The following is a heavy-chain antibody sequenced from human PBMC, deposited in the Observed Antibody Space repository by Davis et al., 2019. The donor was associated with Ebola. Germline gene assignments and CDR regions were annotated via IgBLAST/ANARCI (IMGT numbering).Heavy chain of an antibody. D-gene: IGHD3-22*01. Sequence: MPSETLSLTCAVYGGSLSGYYWSWIRQLPGKGLEWIGEINNSGRNNYNPYLTSQFTIPVDTSKNQFSLKMSSVTAADTAVYYCAREGRSGYSSWFDPWGQGTLVTVSS. V-gene: IGHV4-34*01. CDR1: GGSLSGYY. CDR3: AREGRSGYSSWFDP. J-gene: IGHJ5*02. CDR2: INNSGRN.